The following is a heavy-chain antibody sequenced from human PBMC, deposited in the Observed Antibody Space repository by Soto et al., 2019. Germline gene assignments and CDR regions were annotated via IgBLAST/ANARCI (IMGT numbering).Heavy chain of an antibody. CDR3: AKVGPYYDFWSGYYSNWFDP. V-gene: IGHV3-23*01. CDR2: ISGSGGST. J-gene: IGHJ5*02. CDR1: GFTFSSYA. Sequence: EVQLLESGGGLVQPGGSLRLSCAASGFTFSSYAMSWVRQAPGKGLEWVSAISGSGGSTYYADSVKGRFTISRDNSKNTLYLQMNSLRAEDTAVYYCAKVGPYYDFWSGYYSNWFDPWGQGTLVTVSS. D-gene: IGHD3-3*01.